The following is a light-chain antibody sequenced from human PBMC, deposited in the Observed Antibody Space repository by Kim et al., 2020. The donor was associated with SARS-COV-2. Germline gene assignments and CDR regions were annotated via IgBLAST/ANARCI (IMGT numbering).Light chain of an antibody. J-gene: IGKJ2*01. CDR2: DAS. CDR1: QTVNDNY. CDR3: QQYGPEPLYT. Sequence: EIVLTQPPATLSLSPGERVTLSCGVSQTVNDNYLAWYQQKPGLAPRLLIFDASRRAPGIPDRFSGRGSGTAFRLTISRVEPEDFALYYCQQYGPEPLYTFGKESKLEI. V-gene: IGKV3D-20*01.